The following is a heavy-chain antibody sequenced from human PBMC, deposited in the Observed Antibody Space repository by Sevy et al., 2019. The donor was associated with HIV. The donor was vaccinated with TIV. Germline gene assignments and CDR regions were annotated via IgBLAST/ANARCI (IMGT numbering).Heavy chain of an antibody. Sequence: SETLYLTCTVSGDSISGYYWSWIRQPPGKGLEWIGYFYYSRSTNYNPSLKSRVTISVDTSKNQVSLKVSSVPTADTAVYYCARAYSEYYYGMDVWGQGTTVTVSS. CDR2: FYYSRST. J-gene: IGHJ6*02. D-gene: IGHD4-4*01. CDR3: ARAYSEYYYGMDV. V-gene: IGHV4-59*01. CDR1: GDSISGYY.